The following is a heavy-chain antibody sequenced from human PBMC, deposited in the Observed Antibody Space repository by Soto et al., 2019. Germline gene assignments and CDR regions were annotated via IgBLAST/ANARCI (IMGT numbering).Heavy chain of an antibody. D-gene: IGHD3-22*01. CDR3: ARDPYYYDSSGSHHH. Sequence: ASVTVSCKASGGTFSSYSISWVRQATGQGLEWMGGIIPIFGTASYAQKFQGRVTITADESTSTAYMELSSLRSEDTAVYYCARDPYYYDSSGSHHHWGQGTMVTVSS. V-gene: IGHV1-69*13. J-gene: IGHJ3*01. CDR1: GGTFSSYS. CDR2: IIPIFGTA.